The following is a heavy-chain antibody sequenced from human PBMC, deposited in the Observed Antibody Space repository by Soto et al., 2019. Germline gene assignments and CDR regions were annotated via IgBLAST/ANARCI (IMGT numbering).Heavy chain of an antibody. Sequence: QLQLQESGPGLVKPSETLSLTCSVSAGSISSRTFWWAWIRQPPVKGLEWIGDMSYSGSSYSSPSLKGRVTLSVDTSKNQLSLKLNSVTAADTAVYYCARHPRDDYNYGGSGIFDYWGQGTLVTVSS. CDR3: ARHPRDDYNYGGSGIFDY. J-gene: IGHJ4*02. CDR2: MSYSGSS. D-gene: IGHD4-4*01. CDR1: AGSISSRTFW. V-gene: IGHV4-39*01.